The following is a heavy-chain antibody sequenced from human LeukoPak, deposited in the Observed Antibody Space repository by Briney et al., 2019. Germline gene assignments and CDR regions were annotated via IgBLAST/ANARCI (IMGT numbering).Heavy chain of an antibody. CDR3: ARDGVATNDY. J-gene: IGHJ4*02. Sequence: GGSLRLSCAASGFTFSTFAMQWVGQAPEKGLEYVSGINTDGGTTFYANSVKGRFTISRDNPKNTLYLQMGSLRVEDTAVYYCARDGVATNDYWGQGTLVTVSS. V-gene: IGHV3-64*01. D-gene: IGHD5-24*01. CDR1: GFTFSTFA. CDR2: INTDGGTT.